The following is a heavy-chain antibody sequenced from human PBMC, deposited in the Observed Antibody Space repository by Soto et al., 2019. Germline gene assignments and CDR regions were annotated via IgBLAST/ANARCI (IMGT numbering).Heavy chain of an antibody. Sequence: QVHLVQSGAEVKKPGASVKVSCKGSGYAFTTYGITWVRQAPGQGLEWMGWISAHNGNTNYAQKLQGRVTVTRDTPTSTAYRELRRLGSDDTAVYYCARGRYGDYWGQGALVTVSS. V-gene: IGHV1-18*01. D-gene: IGHD1-1*01. CDR2: ISAHNGNT. J-gene: IGHJ4*02. CDR3: ARGRYGDY. CDR1: GYAFTTYG.